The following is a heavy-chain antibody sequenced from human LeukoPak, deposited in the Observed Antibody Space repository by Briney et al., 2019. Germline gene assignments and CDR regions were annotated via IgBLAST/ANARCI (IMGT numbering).Heavy chain of an antibody. J-gene: IGHJ4*02. CDR3: ATLSGGIVLF. D-gene: IGHD3-16*01. V-gene: IGHV4-59*03. CDR1: GGSISDYF. CDR2: VFYNGST. Sequence: SETLSLTCTVSGGSISDYFWSWIRQPPGKGLEWVGYVFYNGSTNYNPSLKSRVTISIDTSRIRFSLRLSSVTAADTAVYYCATLSGGIVLFWAQGTLVTVSS.